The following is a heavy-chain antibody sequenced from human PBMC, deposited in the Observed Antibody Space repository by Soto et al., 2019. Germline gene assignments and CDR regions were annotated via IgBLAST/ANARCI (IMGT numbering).Heavy chain of an antibody. CDR2: IYYSGST. CDR1: GGSVNSGSYY. CDR3: ARRRWLQSHFDY. J-gene: IGHJ4*02. Sequence: SETLSLTCTVSGGSVNSGSYYWIWHRQPPGKGMEWIGYIYYSGSTNYNPSLKSRVTISVDTSKNQFSLKLSSVTAADTAVYYCARRRWLQSHFDYWGQGTLVTVSS. D-gene: IGHD5-12*01. V-gene: IGHV4-61*01.